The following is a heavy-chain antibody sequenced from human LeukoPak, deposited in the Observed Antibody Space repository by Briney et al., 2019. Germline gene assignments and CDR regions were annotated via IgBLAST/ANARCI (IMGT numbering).Heavy chain of an antibody. V-gene: IGHV3-7*01. CDR2: IKQDGSEK. J-gene: IGHJ6*02. Sequence: GGSLRLSCAASGFTFSSLWMSWVRQAPGKGLEWVANIKQDGSEKYYVDSVKGRFTISRDNAKNSLYLQMNSLRAEDTAVYYCARDRSYCSSTSCPTLYYYYYYGMDVWGQGTTVTVSS. D-gene: IGHD2-2*01. CDR3: ARDRSYCSSTSCPTLYYYYYYGMDV. CDR1: GFTFSSLW.